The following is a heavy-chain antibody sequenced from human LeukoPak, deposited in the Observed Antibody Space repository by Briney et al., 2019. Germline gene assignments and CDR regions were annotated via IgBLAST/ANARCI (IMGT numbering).Heavy chain of an antibody. D-gene: IGHD2-15*01. V-gene: IGHV3-23*01. CDR3: ARRYCSGGSCYLDY. CDR2: ISGSGDST. CDR1: GFTFSSYA. Sequence: GGSLRLSCAASGFTFSSYAMSWVRQAPGKGLEWVSAISGSGDSTYYGDSVKGRFTISRDNSKNTLYLQMNSLRAEDTAVYYCARRYCSGGSCYLDYWGQGTLVTVSS. J-gene: IGHJ4*02.